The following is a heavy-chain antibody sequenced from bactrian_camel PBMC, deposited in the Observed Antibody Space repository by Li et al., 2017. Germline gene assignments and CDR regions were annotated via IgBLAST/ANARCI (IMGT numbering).Heavy chain of an antibody. Sequence: QVQLVESGGGSVQPGGSLRLSCVGSGFDFSDFGLTWQRQAPGKGLEWVAGIDSDGQTTGYVESVKGRFTVSSDNAKNTMYLQMNNLKTEDTAMYYCAKDFPPGADLRGSPHPLPPRGPGTQVTV. J-gene: IGHJ4*01. D-gene: IGHD6*01. CDR3: AKDFPPGADLRGSPHPLPP. CDR2: IDSDGQTT. V-gene: IGHV3S1*01. CDR1: GFDFSDFG.